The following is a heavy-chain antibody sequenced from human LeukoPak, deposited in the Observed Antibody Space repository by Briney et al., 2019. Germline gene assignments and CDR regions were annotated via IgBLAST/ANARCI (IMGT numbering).Heavy chain of an antibody. Sequence: GGSPRLSCAASGFIFSDYYIDWVRQAPGKGLEWVGRSRNKAKSYTTDYAASVKGRFTMSRHDSESSLYLQMNSLKTEDTAVYYCVGIAAADLWVDYWGQGTLVTVSS. CDR2: SRNKAKSYTT. D-gene: IGHD6-13*01. CDR1: GFIFSDYY. CDR3: VGIAAADLWVDY. J-gene: IGHJ4*02. V-gene: IGHV3-72*01.